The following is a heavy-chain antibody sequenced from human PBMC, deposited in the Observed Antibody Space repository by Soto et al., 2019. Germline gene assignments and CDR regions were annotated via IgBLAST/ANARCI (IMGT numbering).Heavy chain of an antibody. D-gene: IGHD6-19*01. CDR3: ARERTIAVAGSNYYYGMDV. Sequence: QVQLVESGGGVVQPGRSLRLSCAASGFTFSSYAMHWVRQAPGKGLEWVAVISYDGSNKYYADSVKGRFTISRDNSKNTLYLQMNSLRAEDTAVYYCARERTIAVAGSNYYYGMDVWGQGTTVTVS. V-gene: IGHV3-30-3*01. CDR1: GFTFSSYA. J-gene: IGHJ6*02. CDR2: ISYDGSNK.